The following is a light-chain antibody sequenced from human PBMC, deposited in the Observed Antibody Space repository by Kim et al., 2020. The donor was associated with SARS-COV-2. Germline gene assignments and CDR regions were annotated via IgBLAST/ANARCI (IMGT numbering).Light chain of an antibody. J-gene: IGKJ1*01. CDR1: QSVLYSSNNKNY. CDR3: QQYSSSPDT. Sequence: DIVMTQSPDSLAVSLGERATINCKSSQSVLYSSNNKNYLAWYQQKPGQPPKLLIYWASTRESGVPDRFSGSGSGTDFTLTISSLQTEDVAVYYCQQYSSSPDTFGQGTKVDIK. V-gene: IGKV4-1*01. CDR2: WAS.